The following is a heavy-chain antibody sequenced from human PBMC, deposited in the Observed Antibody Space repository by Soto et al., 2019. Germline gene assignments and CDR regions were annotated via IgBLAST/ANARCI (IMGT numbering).Heavy chain of an antibody. D-gene: IGHD4-17*01. CDR1: GGSISSGGYS. Sequence: PSETLSLTCAVSGGSISSGGYSWSWIRQPPGKGLEWIGYIYHSGSTYYNPSLKSRVTISVDRSKNQFSLKLSSVTAADTAVYYCARQVGMGGMTTVTIFDYWGQGTLVTVSS. CDR3: ARQVGMGGMTTVTIFDY. CDR2: IYHSGST. V-gene: IGHV4-30-2*01. J-gene: IGHJ4*02.